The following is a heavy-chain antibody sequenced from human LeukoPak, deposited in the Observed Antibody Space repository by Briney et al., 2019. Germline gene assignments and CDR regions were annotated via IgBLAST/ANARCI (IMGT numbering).Heavy chain of an antibody. CDR3: ARVGPPIQLWPTGGYYFDY. CDR1: GGSISSGGYY. D-gene: IGHD5-18*01. CDR2: IYYSGST. Sequence: PSETLSLTCTVSGGSISSGGYYWSWIRQHPGKGLEWIGYIYYSGSTYYNPSLKSRVTISVDTSKNQFSLKLSSVTAADTAVYYCARVGPPIQLWPTGGYYFDYWGQGTLVTVSS. V-gene: IGHV4-31*03. J-gene: IGHJ4*02.